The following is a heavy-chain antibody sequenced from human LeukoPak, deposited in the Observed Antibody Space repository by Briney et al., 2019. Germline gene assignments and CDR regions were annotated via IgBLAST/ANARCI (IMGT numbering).Heavy chain of an antibody. CDR3: ASCPLGFGEDSYYYYYMDV. V-gene: IGHV3-74*01. CDR1: GFTFTTHW. CDR2: IKPDGSDT. J-gene: IGHJ6*03. Sequence: GGSLRLSCGASGFTFTTHWIHWVRQAPGKGLVWVSRIKPDGSDTNYADSVKGRFTISRDNAKNTVYLQMNSLRAEDTAVYYCASCPLGFGEDSYYYYYMDVWGKGTTVTVSS. D-gene: IGHD3-10*01.